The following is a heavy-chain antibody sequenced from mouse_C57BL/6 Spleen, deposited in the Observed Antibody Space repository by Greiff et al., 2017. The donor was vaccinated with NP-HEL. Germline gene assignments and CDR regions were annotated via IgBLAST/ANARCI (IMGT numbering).Heavy chain of an antibody. J-gene: IGHJ4*01. CDR2: IDPENGDT. CDR3: TRYYGNYDYAMDY. V-gene: IGHV14-4*01. D-gene: IGHD2-1*01. Sequence: DVQLQESGAELVRPGASVKLSCTASGFNIKDDYMHWVKQRPEQGLEWIGWIDPENGDTEYASKFQGKATITADTSSNTAYLQLSSLTSEDTAVYYCTRYYGNYDYAMDYWGQGTSVTVSS. CDR1: GFNIKDDY.